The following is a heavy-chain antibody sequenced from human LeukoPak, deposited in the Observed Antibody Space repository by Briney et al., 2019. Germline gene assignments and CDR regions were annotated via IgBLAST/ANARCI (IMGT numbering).Heavy chain of an antibody. V-gene: IGHV3-74*01. D-gene: IGHD3-10*01. CDR2: IKSDGSSA. J-gene: IGHJ4*02. CDR3: AKDHSRGVILGYFDY. Sequence: GGSLRLSCAASGFTFSSSWMHWVRQVPGKGLVWVSLIKSDGSSASYADSVKGRFTISRDNSKNTLYLQMNSLRAEDTAVYYCAKDHSRGVILGYFDYWGQGTLVTVSS. CDR1: GFTFSSSW.